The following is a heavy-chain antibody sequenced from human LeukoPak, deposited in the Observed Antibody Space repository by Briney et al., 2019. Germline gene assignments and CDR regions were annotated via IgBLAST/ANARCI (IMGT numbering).Heavy chain of an antibody. V-gene: IGHV5-51*01. CDR3: ARLRWPRGGRGSFDY. CDR2: ANPDDSDT. J-gene: IGHJ4*02. Sequence: GESLKISCKGSGYSFTSHWIGWVRQMPGKGLEWMGIANPDDSDTISSPSFQGQVTISADESISTAYLQWSSLKASDTAMYYCARLRWPRGGRGSFDYWGQGALVTVSS. D-gene: IGHD3-10*01. CDR1: GYSFTSHW.